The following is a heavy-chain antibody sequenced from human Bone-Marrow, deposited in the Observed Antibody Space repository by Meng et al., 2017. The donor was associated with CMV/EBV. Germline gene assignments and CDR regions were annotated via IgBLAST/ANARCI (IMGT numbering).Heavy chain of an antibody. D-gene: IGHD5-12*01. CDR1: GYTFTTYD. Sequence: ASVKVSCKASGYTFTTYDINWVRQAPGRGLEWMGWINPNSGGTNYAQKFQGRVTMTRDTSISTAYMELSRLRSDDTAVYYCEREGSGYGGWFDPWGQGTLVTVSS. CDR2: INPNSGGT. V-gene: IGHV1-2*02. J-gene: IGHJ5*02. CDR3: EREGSGYGGWFDP.